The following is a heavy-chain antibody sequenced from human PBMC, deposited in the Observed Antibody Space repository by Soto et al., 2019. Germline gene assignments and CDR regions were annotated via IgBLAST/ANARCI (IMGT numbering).Heavy chain of an antibody. D-gene: IGHD1-26*01. CDR3: ARARKVGDNRVDFDI. CDR2: ISAYNGNT. Sequence: ASVKVSCKASGYTFTIYVISWVRQAPGQGLEWMGWISAYNGNTNYAQKLQGRVTMTTDTSTSTAYMELRSLRSDDKAVYYCARARKVGDNRVDFDIWGQGTLVTVSS. CDR1: GYTFTIYV. V-gene: IGHV1-18*01. J-gene: IGHJ3*02.